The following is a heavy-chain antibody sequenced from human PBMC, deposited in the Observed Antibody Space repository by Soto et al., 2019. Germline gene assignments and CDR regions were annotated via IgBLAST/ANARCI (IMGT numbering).Heavy chain of an antibody. CDR1: GFTFSSYW. CDR2: IKQDESEK. V-gene: IGHV3-7*03. CDR3: AKDDGSSWYVDY. J-gene: IGHJ4*02. Sequence: EVQLVESGGGLVQPGGSLRLSCAASGFTFSSYWMSWARQAPGKGLEWVANIKQDESEKYYVDPVKGRFTVSRDNAKNSLYLQMNSLRAEDTAVHYCAKDDGSSWYVDYWGQGTLVTVSS. D-gene: IGHD6-13*01.